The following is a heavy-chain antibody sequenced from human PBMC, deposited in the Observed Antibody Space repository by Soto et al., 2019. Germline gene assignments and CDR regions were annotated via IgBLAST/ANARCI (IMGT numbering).Heavy chain of an antibody. J-gene: IGHJ4*02. Sequence: ALSLTCTVSGVSISSGGYYWGWIRQHPGKGLEWVGNIYHSGRTYYNPSLKSRVIMSVDTSKNHFSLNLHSVTAAATAMYFCASVIGGESEYYFDYWGQGTLVTVSS. CDR2: IYHSGRT. CDR3: ASVIGGESEYYFDY. D-gene: IGHD2-21*01. V-gene: IGHV4-31*03. CDR1: GVSISSGGYY.